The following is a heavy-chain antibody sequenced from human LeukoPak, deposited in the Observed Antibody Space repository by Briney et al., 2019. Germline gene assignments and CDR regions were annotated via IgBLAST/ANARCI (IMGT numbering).Heavy chain of an antibody. J-gene: IGHJ5*02. V-gene: IGHV4-39*07. CDR1: GGSISSSSYY. CDR2: IYHSGST. CDR3: ASGHWFDP. Sequence: ASETLSLTCTVSGGSISSSSYYWGWIRQPPGKGLEWIGSIYHSGSTYYNPSLKSRVTISVDTSKNQFSLKLSSVTAADTAVYYCASGHWFDPWGQGTLVTVSS.